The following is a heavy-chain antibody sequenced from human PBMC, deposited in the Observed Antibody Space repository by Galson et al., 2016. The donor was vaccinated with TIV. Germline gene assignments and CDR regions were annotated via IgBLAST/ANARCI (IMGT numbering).Heavy chain of an antibody. CDR2: IIPLFRTT. J-gene: IGHJ6*02. Sequence: SVKVSCKASGGTFSSYVFNWVRLAPGQGLEWMGGIIPLFRTTSYAPKFQGRVTITADESTNTAYMELNSLKYGDTAVYYCASDRNTAFDTYHQYYGMDVWGQGTTVTVSS. V-gene: IGHV1-69*13. CDR1: GGTFSSYV. CDR3: ASDRNTAFDTYHQYYGMDV. D-gene: IGHD5-18*01.